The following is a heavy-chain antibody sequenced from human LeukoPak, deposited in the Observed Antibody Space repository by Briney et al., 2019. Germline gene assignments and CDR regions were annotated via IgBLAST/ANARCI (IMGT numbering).Heavy chain of an antibody. D-gene: IGHD1-26*01. J-gene: IGHJ6*02. CDR1: GGSISSSSYY. CDR2: IYYSGST. V-gene: IGHV4-61*01. CDR3: ARDATGSYPYYYYGMDV. Sequence: PSETLSLTCTVSGGSISSSSYYWSWIRQPPGKGRDWIGYIYYSGSTNYNPSLKSRVTISVDTSKNQFSLKLSSVTAADTAVYYCARDATGSYPYYYYGMDVWGQGTTVTVSS.